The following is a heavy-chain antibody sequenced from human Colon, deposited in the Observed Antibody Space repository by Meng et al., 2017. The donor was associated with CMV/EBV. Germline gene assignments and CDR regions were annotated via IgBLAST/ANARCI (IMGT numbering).Heavy chain of an antibody. CDR3: AHRPYGSGSYFFDY. CDR1: GFSLSTIGMG. J-gene: IGHJ4*02. D-gene: IGHD3-10*01. CDR2: IYWDDDK. Sequence: QIPLKESGPTLVKPTQTLTLTCTFSGFSLSTIGMGVGWIRQPPGKALEWLGVIYWDDDKRYSPSLKSRLTITKDTSKNQVVLTMTNLDPLDTATYYCAHRPYGSGSYFFDYWGQGTLVTASS. V-gene: IGHV2-5*02.